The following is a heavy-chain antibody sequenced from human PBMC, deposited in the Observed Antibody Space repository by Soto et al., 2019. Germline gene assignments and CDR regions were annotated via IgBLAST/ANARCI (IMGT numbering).Heavy chain of an antibody. CDR3: ARDPNPLYQLLVNAYNWFYP. J-gene: IGHJ5*02. V-gene: IGHV3-33*01. D-gene: IGHD2-2*01. Sequence: QVQLVESGGGVVQPGRSLRLSCAASGFTFSSYGMHWVRQAPGKGLEWVAVIWYDGSNKYYADSVKGRFTISRDNSKNTLYLQMNSLRAEDTAVYYCARDPNPLYQLLVNAYNWFYPWGQGSLVTVSS. CDR1: GFTFSSYG. CDR2: IWYDGSNK.